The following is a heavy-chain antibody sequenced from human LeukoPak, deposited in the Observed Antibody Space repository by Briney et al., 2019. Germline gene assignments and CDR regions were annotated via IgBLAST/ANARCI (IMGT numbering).Heavy chain of an antibody. CDR1: GFTFSSYS. CDR2: ISSSSSYI. J-gene: IGHJ3*02. CDR3: ARDRGIHSGYDFSGDAFDI. D-gene: IGHD5-12*01. V-gene: IGHV3-21*01. Sequence: PGGSLRLSCAAPGFTFSSYSMNWVRQAPGKGLEWVSSISSSSSYIYYADSVKGRFTISRDNSKNTLYLQMNSLRAEDTAVYYCARDRGIHSGYDFSGDAFDIWGQGTMVTVSS.